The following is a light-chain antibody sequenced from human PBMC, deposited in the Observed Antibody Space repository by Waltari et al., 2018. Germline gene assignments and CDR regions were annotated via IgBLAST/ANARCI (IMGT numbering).Light chain of an antibody. Sequence: DIVMTQSPESLAGSLGERATINCKSSHNVLYSSNNRNYLAWYQHKPGQPPKLLIYCTSTWYSGVPHRFCCIGSSTDLALPITCLQAYGVAVYYSQLYYTTPHTFVHWTKLAIK. CDR2: CTS. CDR1: HNVLYSSNNRNY. V-gene: IGKV4-1*01. J-gene: IGKJ2*01. CDR3: QLYYTTPHT.